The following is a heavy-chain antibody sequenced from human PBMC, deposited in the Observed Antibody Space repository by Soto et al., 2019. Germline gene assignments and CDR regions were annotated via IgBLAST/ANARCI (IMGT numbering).Heavy chain of an antibody. D-gene: IGHD1-1*01. CDR2: INPFTGAT. CDR1: GYTFTGYY. CDR3: ESLARGTTGDLPYFDYGVDV. J-gene: IGHJ6*02. V-gene: IGHV1-2*02. Sequence: QVQLVQSGAEVKNPGAPVKVSCKASGYTFTGYYMHWVRQAPGQGLEWMGWINPFTGATNYAQKFQGRVSMTRDTSISTAYMELNRLRSDDADVYYCESLARGTTGDLPYFDYGVDVWGQGTTVTVS.